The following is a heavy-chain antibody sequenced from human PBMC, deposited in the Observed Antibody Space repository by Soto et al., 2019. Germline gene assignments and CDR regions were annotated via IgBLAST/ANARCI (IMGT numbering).Heavy chain of an antibody. Sequence: QVQLVESGGGVVQPGRSLRLSCAASGFSFSSYGMHWVRQAPGKGLEWVAVISYDVTNKNYADSVKGRFTISRDNSKNTLYLQMKSLRDEDTAVYYCAKDHLIAVTVTDYFDSWGQGTLVTVSS. V-gene: IGHV3-30*18. CDR1: GFSFSSYG. D-gene: IGHD6-19*01. CDR3: AKDHLIAVTVTDYFDS. J-gene: IGHJ4*02. CDR2: ISYDVTNK.